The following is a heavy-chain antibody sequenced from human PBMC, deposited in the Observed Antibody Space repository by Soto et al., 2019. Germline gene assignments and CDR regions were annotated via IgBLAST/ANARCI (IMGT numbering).Heavy chain of an antibody. V-gene: IGHV3-72*01. J-gene: IGHJ6*02. Sequence: GGSLRLSCAASAFTFSAHNMVWVRQAPGKGLEWVGRSRNKANNYAAEYAASVKGRFTISRDDSKNSLYLQMNSLKTEDTAVYYCARDGGIAARHYYGMDVWGQGTTVTVSS. CDR2: SRNKANNYAA. CDR3: ARDGGIAARHYYGMDV. D-gene: IGHD6-6*01. CDR1: AFTFSAHN.